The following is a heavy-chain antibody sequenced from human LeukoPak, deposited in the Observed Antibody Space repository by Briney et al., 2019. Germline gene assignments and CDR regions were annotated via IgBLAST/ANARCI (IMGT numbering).Heavy chain of an antibody. V-gene: IGHV4-39*07. CDR3: ATETKPYYFDY. J-gene: IGHJ4*02. Sequence: PSETLSLTCTVSGDSISSTSHYWGWIRQPPGKGLEWIGSIYYGGTTYYNPSLKSRITISVDTSKNQFSLKLSSVTAADTAVYYCATETKPYYFDYWGQGTLVTVSS. CDR2: IYYGGTT. D-gene: IGHD1-7*01. CDR1: GDSISSTSHY.